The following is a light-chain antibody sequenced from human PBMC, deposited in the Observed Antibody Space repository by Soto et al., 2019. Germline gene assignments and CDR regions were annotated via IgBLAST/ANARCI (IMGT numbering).Light chain of an antibody. CDR2: GAS. V-gene: IGKV3-15*01. J-gene: IGKJ1*01. CDR1: QTINNN. Sequence: EILLTQYPGTLSVSPGERATLSCRASQTINNNVAWYQLKDGQVPRLVIYGASTRAADIPARFSGSGSGTEFTLTISSLQSEDFAEYHCQQYNNWPQTFCQGTNADVK. CDR3: QQYNNWPQT.